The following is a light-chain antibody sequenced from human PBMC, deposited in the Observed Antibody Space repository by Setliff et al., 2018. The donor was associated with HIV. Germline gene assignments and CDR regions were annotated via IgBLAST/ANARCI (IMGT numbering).Light chain of an antibody. CDR2: DNN. CDR1: SSNIGNNY. Sequence: QSVLTQPPSVSAAPGQKVTISCSGSSSNIGNNYVSWYQQLPGTAPKLLIYDNNKRPSGIPDRFSGSKSGTSATLGITGLQTGDEADYYCGTWDSSLSAEMFGGGTK. CDR3: GTWDSSLSAEM. V-gene: IGLV1-51*01. J-gene: IGLJ3*02.